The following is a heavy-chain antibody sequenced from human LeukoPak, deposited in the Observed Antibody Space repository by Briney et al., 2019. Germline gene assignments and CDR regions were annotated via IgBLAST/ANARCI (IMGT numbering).Heavy chain of an antibody. J-gene: IGHJ6*02. CDR2: IISDGSSA. CDR1: GFTFSSYW. V-gene: IGHV3-74*01. Sequence: GGSLRLSCAASGFTFSSYWMHWVRQAPGKGLVWVSRIISDGSSATHADSVKGQFTVSRDNAKNMLYLQMNSLRAEDTAVYYCTRDRRYGGMDVWGQGTTVTVSS. CDR3: TRDRRYGGMDV. D-gene: IGHD3-10*01.